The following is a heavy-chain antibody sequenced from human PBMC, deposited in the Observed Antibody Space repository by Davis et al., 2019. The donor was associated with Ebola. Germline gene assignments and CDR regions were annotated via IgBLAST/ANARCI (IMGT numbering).Heavy chain of an antibody. D-gene: IGHD5-18*01. CDR1: GLFVSNNY. Sequence: GGSLRLSCAASGLFVSNNYMNWVRQAPGKGLEWVSGIYSGGSTHYADSVKGRFTISRDNSKNTLYLQMNILRAEDTAVYYCATTRGGYSYGPPGFDYWGQGTLVTVSS. CDR3: ATTRGGYSYGPPGFDY. V-gene: IGHV3-53*01. CDR2: IYSGGST. J-gene: IGHJ4*02.